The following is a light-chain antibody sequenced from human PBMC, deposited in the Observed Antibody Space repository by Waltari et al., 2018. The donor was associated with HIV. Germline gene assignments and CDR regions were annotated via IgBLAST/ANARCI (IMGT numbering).Light chain of an antibody. Sequence: SSELTQDPAVSVALGQTVRITCQGDSLRSYYASWYQKKPGQAPVLVIYGKNNRPPGIPDRVSGSSSGNTASLTITGAQAEDEADYYCNSRDSSGNHVVFGGGTKLTVL. V-gene: IGLV3-19*01. CDR1: SLRSYY. CDR3: NSRDSSGNHVV. CDR2: GKN. J-gene: IGLJ2*01.